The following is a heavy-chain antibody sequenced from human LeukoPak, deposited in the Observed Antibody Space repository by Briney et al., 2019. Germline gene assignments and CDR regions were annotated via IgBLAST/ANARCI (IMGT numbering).Heavy chain of an antibody. CDR1: GCSFTGNY. J-gene: IGHJ4*02. CDR2: INPNSGGT. V-gene: IGHV1-2*02. CDR3: ARGVGAYCSGGYCYPHYFDY. Sequence: ASVKVSCKASGCSFTGNYMHWVRQAPGQGLEWMGWINPNSGGTNNAQKFQGRVTMTRDTSISTAHMELTGLTSDDTAVYYCARGVGAYCSGGYCYPHYFDYWGQGTLVTVSS. D-gene: IGHD2-15*01.